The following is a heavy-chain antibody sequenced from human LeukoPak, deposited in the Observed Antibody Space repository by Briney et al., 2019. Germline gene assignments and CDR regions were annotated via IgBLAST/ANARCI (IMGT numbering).Heavy chain of an antibody. CDR3: ARVSVGRYYFDN. CDR1: GFTFSSYW. V-gene: IGHV3-74*01. J-gene: IGHJ4*02. D-gene: IGHD3-3*02. Sequence: GGSLRLSCAASGFTFSSYWMHWVRQAPGKGLVWVSRINPDGSTTSYADSVKGRFTICRDSAKNTLYLQMNSLRAEDTAVYYCARVSVGRYYFDNWGQGTPVTVS. CDR2: INPDGSTT.